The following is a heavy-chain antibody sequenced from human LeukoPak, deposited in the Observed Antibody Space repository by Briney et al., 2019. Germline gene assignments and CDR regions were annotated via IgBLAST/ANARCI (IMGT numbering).Heavy chain of an antibody. J-gene: IGHJ5*02. V-gene: IGHV4-59*08. CDR2: IYYSGNT. CDR1: GGSISSYY. CDR3: ARDGDSSGYYSWFDP. D-gene: IGHD3-22*01. Sequence: SETLSLTCTVSGGSISSYYWSWIRQPPGKGLEWIGYIYYSGNTNYNPSLKSRVTISVDTSKNQFSLKLSSVTAADTAVYYCARDGDSSGYYSWFDPWGQGTLVTVSS.